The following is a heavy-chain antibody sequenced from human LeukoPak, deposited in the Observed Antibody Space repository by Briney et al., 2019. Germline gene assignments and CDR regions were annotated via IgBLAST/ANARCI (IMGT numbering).Heavy chain of an antibody. CDR1: GYSFISYY. V-gene: IGHV1-46*01. CDR2: INPSGGST. Sequence: ASVKVSSKASGYSFISYYMHWVRQAPGQGLEWMGIINPSGGSTSYAQKFQGRVTLARDTSTSTVYMELSSLRSEDTAVYYCARGTYNDSVVPFSDWGQGTLVTVSS. J-gene: IGHJ4*02. CDR3: ARGTYNDSVVPFSD. D-gene: IGHD2-2*01.